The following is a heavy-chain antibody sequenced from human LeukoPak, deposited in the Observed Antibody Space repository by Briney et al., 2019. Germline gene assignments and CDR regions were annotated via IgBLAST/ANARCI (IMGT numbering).Heavy chain of an antibody. J-gene: IGHJ3*02. V-gene: IGHV4-39*07. CDR3: ARKATTGPTKAAFDI. Sequence: SETLSLTCTVSGGSVSSVSYYWAWIRQPPGKGLEWIGHIYYSGSIYYNPSLKSRVTMSVDTSKIQFSLKLSSVTAVDTAVYYCARKATTGPTKAAFDIWGQGTMVTVSS. CDR2: IYYSGSI. CDR1: GGSVSSVSYY. D-gene: IGHD4-17*01.